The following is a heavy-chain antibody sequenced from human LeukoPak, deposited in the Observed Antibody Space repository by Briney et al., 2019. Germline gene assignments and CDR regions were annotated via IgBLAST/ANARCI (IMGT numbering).Heavy chain of an antibody. J-gene: IGHJ4*02. Sequence: GGSLRLSCATSGFTFPGHTMTWLPQAPGKGLEWVSIIGGRDDRTYYADYVEGRFTISRDNSKNILYLQMNSLRAEDTAVYYCAKDPNPLYDLWSGYKWGQGTLVTVSS. CDR2: IGGRDDRT. CDR3: AKDPNPLYDLWSGYK. D-gene: IGHD3-3*01. V-gene: IGHV3-23*01. CDR1: GFTFPGHT.